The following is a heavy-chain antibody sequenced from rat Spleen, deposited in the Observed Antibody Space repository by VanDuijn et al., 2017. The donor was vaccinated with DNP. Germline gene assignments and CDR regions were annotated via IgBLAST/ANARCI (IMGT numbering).Heavy chain of an antibody. D-gene: IGHD1-5*01. CDR3: ARLGTQGFTY. J-gene: IGHJ3*01. V-gene: IGHV3-1*01. CDR2: INYSGYT. Sequence: EVQLQESGPGLVNPSQSLSLTCSVTGYSITNNYWAWIRKFPGNKMEWMGYINYSGYTDYNPSLRSRISITRDTSKNQFFLQVNSVTTEDTATYYCARLGTQGFTYWGQGTLVTVSS. CDR1: GYSITNNY.